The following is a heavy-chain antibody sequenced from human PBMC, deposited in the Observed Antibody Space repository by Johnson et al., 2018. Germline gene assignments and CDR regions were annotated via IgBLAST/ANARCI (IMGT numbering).Heavy chain of an antibody. CDR2: MPYDGSNK. D-gene: IGHD1-26*01. V-gene: IGHV3-30*03. CDR3: ARDRLRGWELFDY. Sequence: VQLVESGGGVVQPGRSLRLSCAAYGFTFSSYGMHWVRQAPGKGLEWVAVMPYDGSNKYYADSVKGRFTISRDNSKYTLYLQMNSLRAEDTAVYYCARDRLRGWELFDYWGQGTLVTVSS. CDR1: GFTFSSYG. J-gene: IGHJ4*02.